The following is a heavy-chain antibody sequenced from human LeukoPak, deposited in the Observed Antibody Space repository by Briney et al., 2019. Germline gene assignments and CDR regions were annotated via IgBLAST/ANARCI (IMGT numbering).Heavy chain of an antibody. J-gene: IGHJ4*02. CDR3: ARGFQQLASL. D-gene: IGHD6-13*01. V-gene: IGHV4-59*01. Sequence: IPSETLSLTCTVSGGSISSYYWSWIRQPPGKGLEWIGYMYYSGSTNYNPSLKSRVTISVDTSRNQFSLRLSSVTAADTAVYYCARGFQQLASLWGQGTLVTVSS. CDR2: MYYSGST. CDR1: GGSISSYY.